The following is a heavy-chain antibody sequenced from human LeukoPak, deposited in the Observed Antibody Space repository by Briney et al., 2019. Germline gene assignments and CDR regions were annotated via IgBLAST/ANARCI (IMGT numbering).Heavy chain of an antibody. J-gene: IGHJ2*01. CDR1: GGSISSYY. V-gene: IGHV4-59*01. CDR2: IYYSGST. CDR3: ARVMGGVRGVIYFDL. Sequence: SETLSLTCTVSGGSISSYYWSWIRQPPGKGLEWIGYIYYSGSTNYNPSLKSRVTISVDTSKNQFSLKLSSVTAADTAVYYCARVMGGVRGVIYFDLWCRGTLVTVSS. D-gene: IGHD3-10*01.